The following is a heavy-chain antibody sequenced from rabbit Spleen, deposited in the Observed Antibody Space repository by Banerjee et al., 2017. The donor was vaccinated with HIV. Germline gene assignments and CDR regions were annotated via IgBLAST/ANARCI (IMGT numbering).Heavy chain of an antibody. Sequence: QEQLVESGGGLVQPGGSLKLSCKASGFDFSRYGVSWVRQAPGKGLEWIGYIDPVFGITYYANWVNGRFSISRENAQNTVFLQMTSLTAADTARYFCARSHDDDNYVGLWGPGTLVTVS. CDR2: IDPVFGIT. D-gene: IGHD2-1*01. CDR1: GFDFSRYG. J-gene: IGHJ4*01. CDR3: ARSHDDDNYVGL. V-gene: IGHV1S47*01.